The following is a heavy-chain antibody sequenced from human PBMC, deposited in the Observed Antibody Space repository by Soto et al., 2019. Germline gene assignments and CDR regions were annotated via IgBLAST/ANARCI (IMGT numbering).Heavy chain of an antibody. D-gene: IGHD2-15*01. CDR1: GGSISSSY. V-gene: IGHV4-59*08. CDR3: ARQVVVAGTDWFDP. Sequence: AXXTLSLPCTVSGGSISSSYWGWILQPPGKGLEWIGYIYYSGSTNYNPSLKSRVTISVDTSKNHLSLKLSSVTAADTAVYYCARQVVVAGTDWFDPWGQGTLVTVSS. CDR2: IYYSGST. J-gene: IGHJ5*02.